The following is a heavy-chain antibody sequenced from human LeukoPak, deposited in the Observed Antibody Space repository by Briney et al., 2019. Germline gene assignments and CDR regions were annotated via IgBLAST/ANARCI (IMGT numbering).Heavy chain of an antibody. J-gene: IGHJ4*02. CDR1: GYTFTSYG. Sequence: ASVKVSCKASGYTFTSYGISWVRQAPGQGLEWMGGIIPIFGTANYAQKFQGRVTITTDESTSTAYMELSSLRSEDTAVYYCASLLRYNWNFFYFDYWGQGTLVTVSS. CDR3: ASLLRYNWNFFYFDY. CDR2: IIPIFGTA. V-gene: IGHV1-69*05. D-gene: IGHD1-7*01.